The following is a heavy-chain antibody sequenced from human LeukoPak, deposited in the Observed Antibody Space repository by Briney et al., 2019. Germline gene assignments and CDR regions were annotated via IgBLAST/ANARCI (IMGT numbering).Heavy chain of an antibody. CDR3: ARAYDSSCYYYSSSRYYGMDV. D-gene: IGHD3-22*01. J-gene: IGHJ6*02. Sequence: SVKVSCKASGGTFSSYAISWVRQAPGQGLEWMGRIIPILGIANYAQKFQGRVTITADKSTSTAYMELSSLRSEDSAVYYCARAYDSSCYYYSSSRYYGMDVWGQGTTVTVSS. CDR1: GGTFSSYA. V-gene: IGHV1-69*04. CDR2: IIPILGIA.